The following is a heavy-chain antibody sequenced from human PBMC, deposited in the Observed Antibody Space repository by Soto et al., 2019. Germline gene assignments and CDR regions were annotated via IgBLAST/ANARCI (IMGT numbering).Heavy chain of an antibody. CDR3: VRDGLDYYDTERLYFDN. CDR1: GFNFITYS. Sequence: PGGSLRLSCAAYGFNFITYSLSWVRQAPGKGLEWVASISSSAVHIDYADSVKGRFTISRDDANNSLYLQMNSLRAEDTATYYCVRDGLDYYDTERLYFDNWGQGTLVTVSS. CDR2: ISSSAVHI. V-gene: IGHV3-21*01. J-gene: IGHJ4*02. D-gene: IGHD3-22*01.